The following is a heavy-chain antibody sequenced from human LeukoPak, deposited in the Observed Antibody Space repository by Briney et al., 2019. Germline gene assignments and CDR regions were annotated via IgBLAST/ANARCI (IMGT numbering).Heavy chain of an antibody. D-gene: IGHD3-10*01. CDR3: ARFGTY. Sequence: SSETLSLTCAVSGGSFSGYFWSWTRQPPRKGLEWIGEINPSGSANYNPSLKSRVTISVDTSKNQFSLKLSSVTAADTAVYYCARFGTYWGQGTLVTVSS. J-gene: IGHJ4*02. CDR1: GGSFSGYF. V-gene: IGHV4-34*01. CDR2: INPSGSA.